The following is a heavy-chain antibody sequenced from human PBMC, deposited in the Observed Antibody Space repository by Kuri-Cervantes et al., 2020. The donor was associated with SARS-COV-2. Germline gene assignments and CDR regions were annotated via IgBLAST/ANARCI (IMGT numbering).Heavy chain of an antibody. CDR1: GFTFSSYA. D-gene: IGHD7-27*01. CDR2: ISSSGSTI. Sequence: GGALRLSCAASGFTFSSYAMHWVRQAPGKGLEWVSYISSSGSTIYYADSVKGRFTISRDNARNSLYLQMNSLRAEDTAVYYCARDLRLGKSLDYWGQGTLVTVSS. J-gene: IGHJ4*02. CDR3: ARDLRLGKSLDY. V-gene: IGHV3-48*04.